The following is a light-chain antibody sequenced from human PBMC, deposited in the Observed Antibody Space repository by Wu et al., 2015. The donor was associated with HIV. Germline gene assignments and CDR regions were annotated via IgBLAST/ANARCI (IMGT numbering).Light chain of an antibody. CDR3: QQYRSSPPA. CDR2: GAS. V-gene: IGKV3-20*01. Sequence: EIVLTQSPGTLSLSPGERATLSCRASQSVSSTYLAWYQRKPGQAPRLLIYGASHRATGIPDRFSGSGSGTDFTLTISRLEPEDFAVYYCQQYRSSPPAFGQGTKVEI. CDR1: QSVSSTY. J-gene: IGKJ1*01.